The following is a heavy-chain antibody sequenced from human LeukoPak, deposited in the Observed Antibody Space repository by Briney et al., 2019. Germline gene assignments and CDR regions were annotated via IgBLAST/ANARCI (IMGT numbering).Heavy chain of an antibody. CDR1: GGSFSGYY. J-gene: IGHJ4*02. V-gene: IGHV4-34*01. D-gene: IGHD3-3*01. CDR2: INHSGST. CDR3: ARGPPDYDFWSGYRYLFDY. Sequence: SETLSLTCAVYGGSFSGYYWSWIRQPPGKGLEWIGEINHSGSTNYNPSLKSRVTISVDTSKNQFSLKLSSVTAADTAVYYCARGPPDYDFWSGYRYLFDYWGQGTLVTVS.